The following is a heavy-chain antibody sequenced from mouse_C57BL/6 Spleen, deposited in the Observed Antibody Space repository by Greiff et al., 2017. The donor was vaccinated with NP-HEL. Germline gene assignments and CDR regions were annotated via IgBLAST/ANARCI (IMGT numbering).Heavy chain of an antibody. J-gene: IGHJ4*01. Sequence: QVQLKQSGPGLVQPSQSLSITCTVSGFSLTSYGVHWVRQSPGKGLEWLGVIWSGGSTDYNAAFISSLSISKDNSKSQVFFKMNSLQADDTAIYYCARVDDGYPYYAMDYWGQGTSVTVAS. CDR3: ARVDDGYPYYAMDY. CDR1: GFSLTSYG. D-gene: IGHD2-3*01. V-gene: IGHV2-2*01. CDR2: IWSGGST.